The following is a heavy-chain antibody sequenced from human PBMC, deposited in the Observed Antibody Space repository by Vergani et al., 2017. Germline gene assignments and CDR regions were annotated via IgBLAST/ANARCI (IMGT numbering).Heavy chain of an antibody. Sequence: VQLVESGGGVVQRGGSRRLSCETSGFTLSNYDMQWIRQGPGKGLEFVAFIQFDGSNQYYADSVKGRFTLSRDFSKNTLYLQMNSLRTDDTATYYCAKHFRGWGIDYWGQGTQVIVSS. CDR1: GFTLSNYD. CDR2: IQFDGSNQ. CDR3: AKHFRGWGIDY. J-gene: IGHJ4*02. D-gene: IGHD3-16*01. V-gene: IGHV3-30*02.